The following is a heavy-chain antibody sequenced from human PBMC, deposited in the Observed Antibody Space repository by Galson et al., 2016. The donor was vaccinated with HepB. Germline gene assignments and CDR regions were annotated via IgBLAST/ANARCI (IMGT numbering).Heavy chain of an antibody. J-gene: IGHJ4*02. CDR2: IYYSGST. CDR3: ATQYCTSTGCFFDY. Sequence: TLSLTCTVSAGAISVGGYYWSWIRQRPGKGLEWIGYIYYSGSTDYNPSLKSRVTLSVDSSKNQFSLKLRSVTAADTAKYYCATQYCTSTGCFFDYWGQGTLVTVSS. D-gene: IGHD2-2*01. V-gene: IGHV4-31*03. CDR1: AGAISVGGYY.